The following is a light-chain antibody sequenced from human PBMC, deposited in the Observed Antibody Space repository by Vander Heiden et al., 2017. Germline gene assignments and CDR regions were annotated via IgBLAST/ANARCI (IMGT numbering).Light chain of an antibody. CDR3: QQHNSYSPSA. V-gene: IGKV1-5*01. CDR2: DAS. J-gene: IGKJ1*01. CDR1: QSISSW. Sequence: DIQMTQSPSTLSASVGDRVTITCRASQSISSWLAWYQQKPGKAPKLLIYDASSLESGVPSRFSGSGYGTEFTLTISSPQPDDFAPYYCQQHNSYSPSAFGQGTKVEIK.